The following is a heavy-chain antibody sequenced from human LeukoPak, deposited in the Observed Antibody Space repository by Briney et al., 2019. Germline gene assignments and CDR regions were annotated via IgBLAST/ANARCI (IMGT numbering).Heavy chain of an antibody. Sequence: GGSLRLSCAASGFTFSTYSMNWVRQAPGKGLVWVSRINSDGSSTSYADSVKGRFTISRDNAKNTLYLQMNSLRAEDTAVYYCARLVDDYLDAFDIWGQGTMVTVSS. CDR3: ARLVDDYLDAFDI. J-gene: IGHJ3*02. CDR2: INSDGSST. CDR1: GFTFSTYS. V-gene: IGHV3-74*01. D-gene: IGHD5-24*01.